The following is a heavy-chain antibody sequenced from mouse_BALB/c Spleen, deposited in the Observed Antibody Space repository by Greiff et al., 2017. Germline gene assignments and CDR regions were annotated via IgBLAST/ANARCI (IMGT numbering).Heavy chain of an antibody. CDR3: ARGGYRYDDAMDY. CDR1: GYTFTDYA. CDR2: ISTYYGDA. Sequence: QVQLKESGAELVRPGVSVKISCKGSGYTFTDYAMHWVKQSHAKSLEWIGVISTYYGDASYNQKFKGKATMTVDKSSSTAYMELARLTSEDSAIYYCARGGYRYDDAMDYWGQGTSVTVSS. J-gene: IGHJ4*01. V-gene: IGHV1S137*01. D-gene: IGHD2-14*01.